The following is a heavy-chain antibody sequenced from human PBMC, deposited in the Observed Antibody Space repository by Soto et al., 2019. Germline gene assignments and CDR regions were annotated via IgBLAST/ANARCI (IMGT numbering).Heavy chain of an antibody. Sequence: PSETLSLTCTVSGGSISSYYWSWIRQPPGKGLEWIGYIYYSGSTNYNPSLKSRVTISVDTSKNQFSLKLSSVTAADTAVYYCARHSGKYYDFWSGYVPYMDVWGKGTTVTVSS. CDR1: GGSISSYY. J-gene: IGHJ6*03. CDR2: IYYSGST. D-gene: IGHD3-3*01. V-gene: IGHV4-59*08. CDR3: ARHSGKYYDFWSGYVPYMDV.